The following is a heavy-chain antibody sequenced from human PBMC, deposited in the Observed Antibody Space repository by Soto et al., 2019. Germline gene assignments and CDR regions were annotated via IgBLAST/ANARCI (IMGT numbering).Heavy chain of an antibody. CDR2: FYYTGGT. Sequence: SETLSLTCTVSGASISGSRSYWGWVRQPPGKGLEWIVSFYYTGGTYSTYYNPSLKSRVTISVDTSKSQFSLNLRSVTAADTAVYYCASPRQGNYDFLSGYYALDYWGQGTLVTVSS. V-gene: IGHV4-39*01. CDR1: GASISGSRSY. D-gene: IGHD3-3*01. CDR3: ASPRQGNYDFLSGYYALDY. J-gene: IGHJ4*02.